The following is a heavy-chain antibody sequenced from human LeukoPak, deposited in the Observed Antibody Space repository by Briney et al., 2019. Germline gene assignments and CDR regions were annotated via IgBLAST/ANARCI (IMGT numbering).Heavy chain of an antibody. J-gene: IGHJ4*02. V-gene: IGHV3-30*01. D-gene: IGHD1-26*01. CDR3: ARDGYSATFHFDY. Sequence: GGSLRLSCAASGFTFSSYAMHWVRQAPGKGLEGVAVLSNDGNNKYYADSVKGRFTFSRDNSKNTLYLQMNSLRPADTAVYYCARDGYSATFHFDYWGQGTLVTVSS. CDR2: LSNDGNNK. CDR1: GFTFSSYA.